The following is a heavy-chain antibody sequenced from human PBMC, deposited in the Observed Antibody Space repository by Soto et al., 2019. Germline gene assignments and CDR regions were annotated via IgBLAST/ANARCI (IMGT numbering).Heavy chain of an antibody. Sequence: QVQLVQSGAEVKKPGSSVKVSCKASGGTFSSYAISWVRQAPGQGLEWVGGIIPIFGTANYAQKFQGRVTITADESTSTAYMELGSLRSEDTAVYYCARGEYPVTGAYYFDYWGQGTLVTVSS. CDR3: ARGEYPVTGAYYFDY. V-gene: IGHV1-69*01. CDR2: IIPIFGTA. D-gene: IGHD2-21*02. CDR1: GGTFSSYA. J-gene: IGHJ4*02.